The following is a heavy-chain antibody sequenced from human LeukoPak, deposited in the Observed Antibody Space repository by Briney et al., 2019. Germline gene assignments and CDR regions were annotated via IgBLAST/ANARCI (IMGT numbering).Heavy chain of an antibody. Sequence: GASVKVSCKASGYTFSNYYMHWMRQAPGQGLEWMGIINPSGDNTYYAQKIQDRVTMTRDTSTSTVYMELSSLRSEDTAVYYCARDGERYSADYWGQGTVVTVSS. CDR1: GYTFSNYY. CDR3: ARDGERYSADY. J-gene: IGHJ4*02. V-gene: IGHV1-46*01. D-gene: IGHD2-21*01. CDR2: INPSGDNT.